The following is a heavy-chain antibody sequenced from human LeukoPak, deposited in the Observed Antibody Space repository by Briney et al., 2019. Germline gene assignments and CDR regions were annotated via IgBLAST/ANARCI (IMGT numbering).Heavy chain of an antibody. CDR3: ARLNEAGDCYH. D-gene: IGHD2-21*02. CDR2: ISSSSSYT. Sequence: GGSLRLSCTASGFIFADYAMTWVRQAPGKGLEWVSYISSSSSYTNYADSVKGRFTISRDNAKNSLYLQMNSLRAEDTAVYYCARLNEAGDCYHWGQGTLVTVSS. CDR1: GFIFADYA. J-gene: IGHJ5*02. V-gene: IGHV3-11*03.